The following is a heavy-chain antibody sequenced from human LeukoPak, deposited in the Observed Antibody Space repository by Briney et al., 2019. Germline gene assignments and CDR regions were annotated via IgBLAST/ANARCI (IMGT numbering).Heavy chain of an antibody. D-gene: IGHD5-18*01. CDR1: GFTFFNYG. J-gene: IGHJ4*02. Sequence: GRSLRLSCAASGFTFFNYGMNWVRQAPGKGLEWVSGISPSGTNTYYADSVKGRFTISRDNSKNTVYLQVNSPRAEDTALYYCAQDRAYIQFYFWGQGTLVTVSS. CDR3: AQDRAYIQFYF. V-gene: IGHV3-23*01. CDR2: ISPSGTNT.